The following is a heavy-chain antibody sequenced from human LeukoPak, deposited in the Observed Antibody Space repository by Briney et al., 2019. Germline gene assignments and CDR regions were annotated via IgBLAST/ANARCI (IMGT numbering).Heavy chain of an antibody. CDR2: IYYSGST. CDR3: ATEDIVVVPAARNGAFDI. V-gene: IGHV4-39*07. CDR1: GGSISSSSYY. Sequence: PSETLSLTCTVSGGSISSSSYYWGGIRQPPGKGLEGIGGIYYSGSTYYNPSLKSRVTISVDTSKNQFSLKLSSVTAADTAVYYCATEDIVVVPAARNGAFDIWGQGTMVTVSS. J-gene: IGHJ3*02. D-gene: IGHD2-2*01.